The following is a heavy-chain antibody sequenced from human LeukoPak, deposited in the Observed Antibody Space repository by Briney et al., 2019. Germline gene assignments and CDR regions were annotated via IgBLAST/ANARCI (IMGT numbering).Heavy chain of an antibody. CDR2: ISSSSTI. J-gene: IGHJ4*02. CDR3: ARDVYSGYALGGFDY. CDR1: RFIFSSYS. Sequence: PGGSLRLSCAASRFIFSSYSMNWVRQAPGKGLEWLSYISSSSTIYYADSVKGRFTISRDNAKNSLYLQMNSLRAEDTAVYYCARDVYSGYALGGFDYWGQGTLVTVSS. D-gene: IGHD5-12*01. V-gene: IGHV3-48*01.